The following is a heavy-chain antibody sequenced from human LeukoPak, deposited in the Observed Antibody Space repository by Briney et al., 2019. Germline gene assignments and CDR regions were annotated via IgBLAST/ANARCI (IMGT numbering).Heavy chain of an antibody. D-gene: IGHD4-11*01. Sequence: SETLSLTCTVSGGSISSGGYYWSWIRQPPGKGLEWIGYIYYSGSTYYNPSLKSRVTISVDTSKNQFSLKLSSVTAADTAVYYCARDFRDSNYGYYYYYGMDVWGQGTTVTVSS. J-gene: IGHJ6*02. CDR1: GGSISSGGYY. CDR3: ARDFRDSNYGYYYYYGMDV. CDR2: IYYSGST. V-gene: IGHV4-30-4*01.